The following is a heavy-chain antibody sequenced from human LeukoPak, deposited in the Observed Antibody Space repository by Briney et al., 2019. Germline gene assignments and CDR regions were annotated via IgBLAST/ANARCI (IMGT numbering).Heavy chain of an antibody. CDR3: AGQDIVVVATTTRAFDI. J-gene: IGHJ3*02. D-gene: IGHD2-15*01. CDR2: IYPGDSDT. V-gene: IGHV5-51*01. Sequence: GESLKISCKGSGYSFTSYWTAWVRQMPGKGLEWVGIIYPGDSDTRYSPSFQGQVTISADKSISTAYLQWSSLKASDTAMYYCAGQDIVVVATTTRAFDIWGQGTMVTVSS. CDR1: GYSFTSYW.